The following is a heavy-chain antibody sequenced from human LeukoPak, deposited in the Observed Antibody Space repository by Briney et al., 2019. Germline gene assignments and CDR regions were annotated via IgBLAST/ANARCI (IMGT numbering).Heavy chain of an antibody. Sequence: PSETLSLTCTVSGASISSYYWSWIRQPPGKGLEWIGYIYYTWSTNYNPSLKSRVTISLDTSKNQFSLKLNSVTAADTAVYYCARTQSQSGSYRYYFGYWGQGTLVTVSS. D-gene: IGHD1-26*01. CDR2: IYYTWST. J-gene: IGHJ4*02. V-gene: IGHV4-59*01. CDR3: ARTQSQSGSYRYYFGY. CDR1: GASISSYY.